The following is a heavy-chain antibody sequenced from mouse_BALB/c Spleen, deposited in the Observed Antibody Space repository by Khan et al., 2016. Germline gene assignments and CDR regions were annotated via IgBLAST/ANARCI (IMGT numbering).Heavy chain of an antibody. CDR3: ARGTPLAS. J-gene: IGHJ3*01. CDR1: GYAFSGYW. V-gene: IGHV1-80*01. D-gene: IGHD2-14*01. Sequence: QVQLQQPGAELVRPGSSVKISCKASGYAFSGYWMNWVKQRPGQGLEWIGQIYPGDGDTNYNGKFQGKATLTADTSSSTAYMQLSSLTSEDSAVYFCARGTPLASWGQGTLVTVSA. CDR2: IYPGDGDT.